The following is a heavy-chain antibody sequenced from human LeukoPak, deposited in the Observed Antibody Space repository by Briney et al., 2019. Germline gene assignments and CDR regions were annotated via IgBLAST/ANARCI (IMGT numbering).Heavy chain of an antibody. CDR2: IYYSGST. Sequence: SETLSLTCTVSGGSVRSGSYYWSWIRQPPGKGLEWIGYIYYSGSTNYNPSLKSRVTISVDTSKNQFSLKLSSVTAADTAVYYCARCGGDCYPPESDYWGQGTLVIVSS. D-gene: IGHD2-21*02. V-gene: IGHV4-61*01. J-gene: IGHJ4*02. CDR3: ARCGGDCYPPESDY. CDR1: GGSVRSGSYY.